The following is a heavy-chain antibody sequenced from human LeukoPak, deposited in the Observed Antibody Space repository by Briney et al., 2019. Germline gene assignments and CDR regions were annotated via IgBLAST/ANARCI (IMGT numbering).Heavy chain of an antibody. Sequence: SVKVSCKASGGTFSSYAISWVRQAPGQGLEWMGGIIPIFGTANYAQKFQGRVTITADESTSTAYMELSSLRSEDTAVYYCARGGVGAAYDLDPWGQGTLVTVSS. CDR2: IIPIFGTA. CDR1: GGTFSSYA. CDR3: ARGGVGAAYDLDP. J-gene: IGHJ5*02. D-gene: IGHD1-26*01. V-gene: IGHV1-69*13.